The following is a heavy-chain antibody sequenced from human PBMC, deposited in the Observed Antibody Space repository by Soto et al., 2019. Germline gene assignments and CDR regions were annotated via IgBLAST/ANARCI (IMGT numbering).Heavy chain of an antibody. CDR3: AKGVGYSGYVSEAFDI. D-gene: IGHD5-12*01. CDR2: ISASGGST. V-gene: IGHV3-23*01. CDR1: GFTFSNYA. Sequence: GSLRLSCAASGFTFSNYAMSWVRQAPGKGLEWVSIISASGGSTYYADSVKGRFTISRDTSKNTLYLQMNSLRAEDTAVYYCAKGVGYSGYVSEAFDIWGRGTMVTVSS. J-gene: IGHJ3*02.